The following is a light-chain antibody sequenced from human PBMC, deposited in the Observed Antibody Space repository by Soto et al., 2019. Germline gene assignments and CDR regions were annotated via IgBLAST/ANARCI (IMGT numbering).Light chain of an antibody. CDR3: QQYNSYL. CDR2: DAS. Sequence: QLIPSPSTLSASVGDRVTIICRASHSICIWLYWYQHKPGQALKLLIYDASSLESGVPLRCSGSGSGTELTLTILSLQPYDFSTYYCQQYNSYLFGQGTKVDIK. V-gene: IGKV1-5*02. CDR1: HSICIW. J-gene: IGKJ1*01.